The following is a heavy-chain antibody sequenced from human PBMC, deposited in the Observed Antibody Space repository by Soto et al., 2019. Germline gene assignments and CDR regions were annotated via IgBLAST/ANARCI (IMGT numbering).Heavy chain of an antibody. CDR2: ISGSGGST. J-gene: IGHJ4*02. CDR1: GFTFSSYA. V-gene: IGHV3-23*01. D-gene: IGHD3-10*01. CDR3: AKDKFGELSPLFDY. Sequence: GGSLRLSCAASGFTFSSYAMSWVRQAPGKGLEWVSAISGSGGSTYYADSVKDRFTISRDNSKNTLYLQMNSLRAEDTAVYYCAKDKFGELSPLFDYWGQGTLVTVSS.